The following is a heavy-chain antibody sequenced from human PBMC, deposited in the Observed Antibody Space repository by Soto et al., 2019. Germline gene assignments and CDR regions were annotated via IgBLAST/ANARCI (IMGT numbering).Heavy chain of an antibody. V-gene: IGHV3-7*05. CDR2: INQDGSVQ. D-gene: IGHD6-19*01. CDR1: GFSFSAYW. J-gene: IGHJ4*02. Sequence: GGSLRLSCEASGFSFSAYWVTWVRQAPGKGLEWVANINQDGSVQRYVASVEGRFTISRDNAKNSLYLQMNSLRVEDTALYYCVSTATGVAGTFYYWGQGTLVTVSS. CDR3: VSTATGVAGTFYY.